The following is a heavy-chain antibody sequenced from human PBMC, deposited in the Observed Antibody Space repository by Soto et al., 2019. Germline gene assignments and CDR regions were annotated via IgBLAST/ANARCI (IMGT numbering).Heavy chain of an antibody. CDR1: GGSFSTYY. J-gene: IGHJ3*02. D-gene: IGHD3-9*01. CDR3: ARGGSNDWQVAFDI. Sequence: QLQQWGAGLLKPSETLSLTCVVSGGSFSTYYYNWIRQSPGKGLEWIGEINHSGSNNYSLSLKSRVTMSLDTSKNQFSLKLTSVTAADTAVYYCARGGSNDWQVAFDIWGQGTMVTVSS. CDR2: INHSGSN. V-gene: IGHV4-34*01.